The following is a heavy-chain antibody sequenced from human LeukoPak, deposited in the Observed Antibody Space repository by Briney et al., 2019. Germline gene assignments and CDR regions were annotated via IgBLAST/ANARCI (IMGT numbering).Heavy chain of an antibody. D-gene: IGHD6-13*01. V-gene: IGHV4-59*08. J-gene: IGHJ6*02. Sequence: SETLSLTCTVSGGSISSYYWSWIRQPPGKGLEWIGYIYYSGSTNYNPSLKSRVTISVDTSKNQFSLKLSSVTAADTAVYYCARAGRWSSLYYYYYGMDVWGQGTTVTVSS. CDR3: ARAGRWSSLYYYYYGMDV. CDR1: GGSISSYY. CDR2: IYYSGST.